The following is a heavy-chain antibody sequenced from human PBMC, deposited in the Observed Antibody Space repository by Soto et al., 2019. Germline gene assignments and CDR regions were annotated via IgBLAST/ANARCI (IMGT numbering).Heavy chain of an antibody. CDR1: GFTFSGYG. CDR3: AKDGGYCSSTSCYGIYYYYMDV. D-gene: IGHD2-2*01. Sequence: GGSLRLSCAASGFTFSGYGMHWVRQAPGKGLEWVAAICRSGGSTYYADSVKGRFTISRDNSKNTLYLQMNSLRAEDTAVYYCAKDGGYCSSTSCYGIYYYYMDVWGKGTTVTVSS. J-gene: IGHJ6*03. V-gene: IGHV3-23*01. CDR2: ICRSGGST.